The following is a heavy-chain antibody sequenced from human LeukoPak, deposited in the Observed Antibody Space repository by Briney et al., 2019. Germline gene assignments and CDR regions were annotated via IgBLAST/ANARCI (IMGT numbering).Heavy chain of an antibody. V-gene: IGHV3-49*04. CDR3: TRVASLVVSPYDY. CDR1: GFTFCDYA. D-gene: IGHD2-15*01. CDR2: IRSKAYGGTT. Sequence: GGSLRLSCTASGFTFCDYAMSWVRQAPGKGLEWVGFIRSKAYGGTTEYAASVKGRFTISRDDSKSIAYLQMNSLKTEDTAVYYRTRVASLVVSPYDYWGQGTLVTVSS. J-gene: IGHJ4*02.